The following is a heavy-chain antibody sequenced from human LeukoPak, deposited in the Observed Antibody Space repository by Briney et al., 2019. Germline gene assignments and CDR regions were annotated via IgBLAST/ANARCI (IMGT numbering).Heavy chain of an antibody. V-gene: IGHV3-43*02. CDR1: GFTFDDYA. D-gene: IGHD6-25*01. J-gene: IGHJ3*02. CDR3: AKDQAAGTGAFDI. CDR2: ISGDGGST. Sequence: GGSLRLSCAASGFTFDDYAMHWVRQAPGKGLEWVSLISGDGGSTSYADSVNGRFTIPRDNSKNSLYLQMNSLRTEDTALYYCAKDQAAGTGAFDIWGQGTMVTVSS.